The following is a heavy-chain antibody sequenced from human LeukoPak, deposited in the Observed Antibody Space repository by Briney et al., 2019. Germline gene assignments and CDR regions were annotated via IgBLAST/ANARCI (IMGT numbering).Heavy chain of an antibody. D-gene: IGHD3-3*01. V-gene: IGHV4-61*02. J-gene: IGHJ3*02. CDR1: GGSISSGSYY. CDR3: ARQHDFWSTNDAFDI. CDR2: IYTSGST. Sequence: PSETLSLTCTVSGGSISSGSYYWSWIRQPAGKGLEWIGRIYTSGSTNYNPSLKSRVTISVDTSKNQFSLKLSSVTAADTAVYYCARQHDFWSTNDAFDIWGQGTMVTVSS.